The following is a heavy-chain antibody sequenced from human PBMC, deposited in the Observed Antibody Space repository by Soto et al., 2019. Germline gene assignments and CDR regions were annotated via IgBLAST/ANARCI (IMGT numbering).Heavy chain of an antibody. D-gene: IGHD2-21*01. V-gene: IGHV6-1*01. CDR3: AREVPYCVSSDGYLDN. CDR1: GDSVSGNSAA. Sequence: PSQTLSLTCAISGDSVSGNSAAWNWIRQSPSRGLEWLGRTYYRSRWYNDYAVSVKSRITVTPDTSKNQFYLHLSSVTPEATAVYSRAREVPYCVSSDGYLDNWGQGALVTVSS. CDR2: TYYRSRWYN. J-gene: IGHJ4*01.